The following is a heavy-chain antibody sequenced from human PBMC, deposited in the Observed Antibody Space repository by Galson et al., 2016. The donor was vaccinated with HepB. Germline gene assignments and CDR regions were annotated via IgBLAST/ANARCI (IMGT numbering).Heavy chain of an antibody. D-gene: IGHD5-24*01. CDR2: ISGSGLGT. CDR3: AKERPAMAQGPSMNYYGMDV. J-gene: IGHJ6*04. CDR1: GFTFSDYA. V-gene: IGHV3-23*01. Sequence: SLRLSCAASGFTFSDYAMSWVRQAPGKGLEWVSAISGSGLGTHYADSVWGRLTISRDNSENTLYLQVSGLRAEDTAVYFCAKERPAMAQGPSMNYYGMDVWGKGTTVTVSS.